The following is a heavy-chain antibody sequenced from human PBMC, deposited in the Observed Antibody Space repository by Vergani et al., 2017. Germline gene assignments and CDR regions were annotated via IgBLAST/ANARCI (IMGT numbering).Heavy chain of an antibody. J-gene: IGHJ4*02. V-gene: IGHV4-4*09. CDR3: ASRKWELRYRMIDY. CDR1: GGSISSYY. CDR2: IYTSGST. D-gene: IGHD1-26*01. Sequence: QVQLPESGPGLVKPSETLSLTCTVSGGSISSYYWSWIRQPPGKGLEWIGYIYTSGSTNYNPSLKSRVTISVDTSKNQFSLKLSSVTAADTAVYYCASRKWELRYRMIDYWGQGTLVTVSS.